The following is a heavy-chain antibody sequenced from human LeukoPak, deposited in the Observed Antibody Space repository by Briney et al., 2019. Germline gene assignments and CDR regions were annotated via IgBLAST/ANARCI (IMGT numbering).Heavy chain of an antibody. CDR1: GGSVSDYY. D-gene: IGHD7-27*01. J-gene: IGHJ4*02. CDR3: ASRKLGNDY. Sequence: SETLSLTCTISGGSVSDYYWSWIRQSPGKGLEWIGYIYHTGSTSYSPSLKCRVTISADTSQNQFSLNLSSVTAADTAVYYCASRKLGNDYWGQGTLVTVSS. CDR2: IYHTGST. V-gene: IGHV4-59*02.